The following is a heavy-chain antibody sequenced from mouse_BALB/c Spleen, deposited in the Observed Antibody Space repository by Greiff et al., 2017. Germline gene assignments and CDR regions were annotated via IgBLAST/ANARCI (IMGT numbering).Heavy chain of an antibody. J-gene: IGHJ2*01. Sequence: EVKLMESGPGLVKPSQSLSLTCTVTGYSITSDYAWNWIRQFPGNKLEWMGYISYSGSTSYNPSLKSRISITRDTSKNQFFLQLNSVTTEDTATYYCALIYYDYDDFDYWGQGTTLTVSS. CDR1: GYSITSDYA. CDR3: ALIYYDYDDFDY. CDR2: ISYSGST. D-gene: IGHD2-4*01. V-gene: IGHV3-2*02.